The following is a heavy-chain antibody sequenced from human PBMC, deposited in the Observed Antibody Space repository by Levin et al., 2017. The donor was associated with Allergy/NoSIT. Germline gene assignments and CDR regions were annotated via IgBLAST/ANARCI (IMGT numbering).Heavy chain of an antibody. CDR2: TYYRSKWYN. CDR3: AREEGHFDY. J-gene: IGHJ4*02. Sequence: SETLSLTCAISGDSVSSNSVAWNWIRQSPSRGLEWLAKTYYRSKWYNSYAVSLKSRITINPDTSKNQFSLQLNSVTPEDTAVYYCAREEGHFDYWGQGTLVTVSS. V-gene: IGHV6-1*01. CDR1: GDSVSSNSVA.